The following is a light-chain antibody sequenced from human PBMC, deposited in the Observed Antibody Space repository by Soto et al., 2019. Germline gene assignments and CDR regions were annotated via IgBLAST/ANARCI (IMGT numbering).Light chain of an antibody. CDR2: DAS. Sequence: EIVMTQSPATLSVSPGEGATLSCRASQSISSKLAWYQQKPGQAPRLLIYDASTRATGVPARFSGSGSGTEFTLTICSLQSEDLAVYYCQHYSDWRWTFGQGTKVEIQ. J-gene: IGKJ1*01. CDR3: QHYSDWRWT. CDR1: QSISSK. V-gene: IGKV3-15*01.